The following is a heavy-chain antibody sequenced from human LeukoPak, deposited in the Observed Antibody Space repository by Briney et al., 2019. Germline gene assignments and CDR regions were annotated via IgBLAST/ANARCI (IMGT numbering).Heavy chain of an antibody. Sequence: ASVTVSCKASGYTFTGYYLHWMRRAPGQGLEWMGWIYPKTGGTSYAQKFQGRVTMTRDTSISTAYMELIGLRSDDTAVYYCAGPWDQVGFDPWGQGTLVSVSS. D-gene: IGHD1-26*01. CDR2: IYPKTGGT. J-gene: IGHJ5*02. CDR1: GYTFTGYY. V-gene: IGHV1-2*02. CDR3: AGPWDQVGFDP.